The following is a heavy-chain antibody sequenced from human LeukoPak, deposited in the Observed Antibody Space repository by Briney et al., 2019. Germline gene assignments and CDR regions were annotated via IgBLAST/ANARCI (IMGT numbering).Heavy chain of an antibody. CDR3: ARVNRDSSGYYPYYFDY. D-gene: IGHD3-22*01. J-gene: IGHJ4*02. Sequence: SETLSLTCTVSGGSISSSSYYWGWIRQPPGKGLEWIGSIYYSGSTYYNPSIKSRVTISVDTSKNQFSLKLSSVTAADTAVYYCARVNRDSSGYYPYYFDYWGQGTLVTVSS. CDR1: GGSISSSSYY. V-gene: IGHV4-39*01. CDR2: IYYSGST.